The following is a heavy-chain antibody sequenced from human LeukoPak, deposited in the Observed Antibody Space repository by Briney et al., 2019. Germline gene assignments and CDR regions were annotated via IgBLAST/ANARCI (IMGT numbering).Heavy chain of an antibody. CDR1: GYTFTGYY. CDR2: MNPNSGNT. D-gene: IGHD3-22*01. V-gene: IGHV1-8*02. J-gene: IGHJ3*02. CDR3: ARRGRTYFGSSVYPQPMDAFDI. Sequence: ASVKVSCKASGYTFTGYYMHWVRQAPGQGLEWMGWMNPNSGNTGYAQKFQGRVTMTRNTSISTAYMELSSLRSEDTAVYYCARRGRTYFGSSVYPQPMDAFDIWGQGTMVTVSS.